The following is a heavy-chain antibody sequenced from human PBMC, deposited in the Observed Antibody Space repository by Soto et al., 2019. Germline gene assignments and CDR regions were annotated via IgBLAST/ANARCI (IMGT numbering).Heavy chain of an antibody. Sequence: GGSLRLSCAASGFTFSSYAMSWVRQAPGKGLEWVSAISGSGGSTYYADSVKGRFTISRDNSKNTLYLQMNSLRAEDTAVYYCARMIGATSYYYGMDVWGQGTTVTVSS. CDR3: ARMIGATSYYYGMDV. V-gene: IGHV3-23*01. CDR1: GFTFSSYA. J-gene: IGHJ6*02. CDR2: ISGSGGST. D-gene: IGHD1-26*01.